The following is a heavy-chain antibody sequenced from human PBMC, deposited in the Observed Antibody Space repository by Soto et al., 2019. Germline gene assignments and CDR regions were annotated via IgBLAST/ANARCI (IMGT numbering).Heavy chain of an antibody. D-gene: IGHD1-26*01. Sequence: QVQLQESGPGLVKPSETLSLTCTVSGGSISSYYWSWIRQPAGKGLEWIGRIYTSGSTNYNPSLKSRVTMSVDTSKNQFSLKLSSVTAADAAVYYCARVGATTDYYYGMDVWGQGTTVTVSS. CDR2: IYTSGST. V-gene: IGHV4-4*07. CDR1: GGSISSYY. CDR3: ARVGATTDYYYGMDV. J-gene: IGHJ6*02.